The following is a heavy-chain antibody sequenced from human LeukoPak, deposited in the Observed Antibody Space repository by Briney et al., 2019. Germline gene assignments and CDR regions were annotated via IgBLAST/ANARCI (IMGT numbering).Heavy chain of an antibody. V-gene: IGHV4-59*08. CDR3: ARSKDDGYDILTGYHDAFDI. D-gene: IGHD3-9*01. CDR2: IYYSGST. J-gene: IGHJ3*02. CDR1: GGSISSYY. Sequence: SETLSLTCTVSGGSISSYYWSWIRQPPGKGLEWIGYIYYSGSTNYNPSLKSRVTISVDTSKNQFSLKLSSVTAADTAVYYCARSKDDGYDILTGYHDAFDIWGQGIMVTVSS.